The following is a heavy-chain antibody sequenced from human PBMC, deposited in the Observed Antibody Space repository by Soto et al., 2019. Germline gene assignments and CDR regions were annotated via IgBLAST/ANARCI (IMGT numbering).Heavy chain of an antibody. CDR1: GGSISSYY. CDR2: IYYSGST. V-gene: IGHV4-59*01. J-gene: IGHJ4*02. Sequence: PSETLSLTCTVSGGSISSYYWSWIRQPPGKGLEWIGYIYYSGSTNYNPSLKSRVTISVDTSKNQFSLKLSSVTAADTAVYYCAREGRDYYDSSGYYYGFDYWGQGTLVTVS. CDR3: AREGRDYYDSSGYYYGFDY. D-gene: IGHD3-22*01.